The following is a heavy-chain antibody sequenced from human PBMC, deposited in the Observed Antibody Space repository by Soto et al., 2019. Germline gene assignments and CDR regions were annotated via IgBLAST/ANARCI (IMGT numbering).Heavy chain of an antibody. CDR3: AKDFLSRSRGYCSGGSCYPTFDS. Sequence: VQLVESGGGLVQPGGSLRLSCAASGFTFSSYAMSWVRQAPGKGLEWVSAISGSGGSTYYADSVKGRFTISRDNSKNTLYLQMNSLRAEDTAVYYCAKDFLSRSRGYCSGGSCYPTFDSWGQGTLVTVSS. V-gene: IGHV3-23*04. CDR2: ISGSGGST. CDR1: GFTFSSYA. D-gene: IGHD2-15*01. J-gene: IGHJ4*02.